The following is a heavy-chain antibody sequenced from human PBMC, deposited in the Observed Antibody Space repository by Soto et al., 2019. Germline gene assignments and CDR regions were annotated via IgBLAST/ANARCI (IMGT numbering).Heavy chain of an antibody. CDR2: ISGSGFKK. Sequence: LRLSCAASGFIFENFGMSWVRQAPGKGLEWISSISGSGFKKYYADSVKGRFTISRGNSKSTVYLELNNLSAEDTAVYHCAKNQGVELVPLATVDWFDPWGQGSVVTVSS. CDR3: AKNQGVELVPLATVDWFDP. CDR1: GFIFENFG. J-gene: IGHJ5*02. V-gene: IGHV3-23*01. D-gene: IGHD1-26*01.